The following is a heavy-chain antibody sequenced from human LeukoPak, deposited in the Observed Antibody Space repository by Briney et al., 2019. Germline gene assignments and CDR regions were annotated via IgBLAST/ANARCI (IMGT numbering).Heavy chain of an antibody. Sequence: EGSLRLSCAGSGFTFSTYWMSWVRQAPGRGLEWVANINQDGGEKHYVDSVKGRFIISRDNAKDSLDLQLNSLRGEDTAVYYCARMYCGGGKCYLSYFDYWGQGTVVTVSS. CDR1: GFTFSTYW. CDR3: ARMYCGGGKCYLSYFDY. CDR2: INQDGGEK. D-gene: IGHD2-21*01. J-gene: IGHJ4*02. V-gene: IGHV3-7*04.